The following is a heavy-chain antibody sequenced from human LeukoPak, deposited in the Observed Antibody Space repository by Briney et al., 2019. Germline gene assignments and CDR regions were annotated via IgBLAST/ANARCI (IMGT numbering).Heavy chain of an antibody. CDR2: ISGSGGST. Sequence: PGGSLRLSCAASGFTFSSYAMSWVRQAPGKGLEWVSAISGSGGSTYYADSVKGRFTISRDNAKNSLYLQMNSLRAEDTAVYYCARILSYGGNGGGYFDYWGQGTLVTVSS. CDR1: GFTFSSYA. V-gene: IGHV3-23*01. J-gene: IGHJ4*02. CDR3: ARILSYGGNGGGYFDY. D-gene: IGHD4-23*01.